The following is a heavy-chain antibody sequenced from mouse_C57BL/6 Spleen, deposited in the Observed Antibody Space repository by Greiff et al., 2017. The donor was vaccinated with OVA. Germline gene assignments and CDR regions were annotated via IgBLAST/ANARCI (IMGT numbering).Heavy chain of an antibody. CDR3: SFYDYDGGAWFAY. CDR1: GYTFTSYW. D-gene: IGHD2-4*01. V-gene: IGHV1-5*01. J-gene: IGHJ3*01. Sequence: EVQLQQSGTVLARPGASVKMSCKTSGYTFTSYWMHWVKQRPGQGLEWIGAIYPGNSDTSYNQKFKGKAKLTAVTSASTAYMELSSLTNEDSAVYYCSFYDYDGGAWFAYWGQGTLVTVSA. CDR2: IYPGNSDT.